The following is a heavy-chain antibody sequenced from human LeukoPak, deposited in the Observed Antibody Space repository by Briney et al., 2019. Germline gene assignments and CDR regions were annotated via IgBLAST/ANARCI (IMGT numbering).Heavy chain of an antibody. CDR1: GFTVSSNY. CDR3: ARSHMSRGGGSCYIDY. J-gene: IGHJ4*02. V-gene: IGHV3-53*01. CDR2: IYSGGST. Sequence: GGSLRLSCAASGFTVSSNYMSWVRQAPGKGLEWVSVIYSGGSTYYADSVKGRFTISRDNSKTTLYLQMNSLRAEDTAVYYCARSHMSRGGGSCYIDYWGQGTLVTVSS. D-gene: IGHD2-15*01.